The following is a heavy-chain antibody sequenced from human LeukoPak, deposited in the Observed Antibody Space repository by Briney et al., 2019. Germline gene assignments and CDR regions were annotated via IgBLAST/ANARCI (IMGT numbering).Heavy chain of an antibody. J-gene: IGHJ6*03. Sequence: GGPLRLSXAASGFTFSSYGMHWVRQAPGKGLEWVAFIRYDGSNKYYADSVKGRFTISRDNSKNTLYLQMNSLRAEDTAVYYCAKDAIAVAAYYYMDVWGKGTTVTVSS. D-gene: IGHD6-19*01. CDR2: IRYDGSNK. CDR1: GFTFSSYG. CDR3: AKDAIAVAAYYYMDV. V-gene: IGHV3-30*02.